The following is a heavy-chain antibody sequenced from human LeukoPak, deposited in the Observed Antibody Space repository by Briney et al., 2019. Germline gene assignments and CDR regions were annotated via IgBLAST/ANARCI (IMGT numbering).Heavy chain of an antibody. CDR1: GFTFSSYA. J-gene: IGHJ6*02. CDR3: ARDLGSGTTNHYYYYGMDV. Sequence: GGSLRLSCAASGFTFSSYAMHWVRQAPGKGLEWVAVISYDGSNKYYADSVKGRFTISRDNSKNTLYLQMNSLRAEDTAVYYCARDLGSGTTNHYYYYGMDVWGQGTTVTISS. D-gene: IGHD6-19*01. CDR2: ISYDGSNK. V-gene: IGHV3-30*04.